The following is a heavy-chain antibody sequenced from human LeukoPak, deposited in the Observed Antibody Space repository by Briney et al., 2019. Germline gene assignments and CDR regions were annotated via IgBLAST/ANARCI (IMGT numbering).Heavy chain of an antibody. Sequence: PGGSLRLSCAASGFTFSSYAMSWVRQAPAKGLEWVSAINGSGGSTYHAASVKGRFTITRDNAKKTLYLQRHSLRAEDTAVYYCAKAGAYTYYYDSSGPKLSAYGGQGTLVTVSA. D-gene: IGHD3-22*01. V-gene: IGHV3-23*01. CDR2: INGSGGST. CDR1: GFTFSSYA. CDR3: AKAGAYTYYYDSSGPKLSAY. J-gene: IGHJ4*02.